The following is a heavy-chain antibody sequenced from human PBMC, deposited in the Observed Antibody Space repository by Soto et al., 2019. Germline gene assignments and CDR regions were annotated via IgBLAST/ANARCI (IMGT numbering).Heavy chain of an antibody. CDR2: IIPIFGTA. Sequence: QVQLVQSGAEVKKPGSSVKVSCKASGGTFSSYAISWVRQAPGQGLEWMGGIIPIFGTANYAQKFQGRVTITADESTSTAYMELSSLRSEDTAVYYCARTTVPYYGGNSGRWYFDLWGRGTLVTVSS. CDR1: GGTFSSYA. J-gene: IGHJ2*01. V-gene: IGHV1-69*12. D-gene: IGHD4-17*01. CDR3: ARTTVPYYGGNSGRWYFDL.